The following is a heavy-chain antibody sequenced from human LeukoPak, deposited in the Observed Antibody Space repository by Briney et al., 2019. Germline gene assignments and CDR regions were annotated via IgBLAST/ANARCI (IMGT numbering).Heavy chain of an antibody. D-gene: IGHD6-19*01. Sequence: GGSLRLSCTASGFTVSSNYMSWVRQAPGKGLEWVSAISGSGGSTYYADSVKGRFTISRDNSKNTLYLQMNSLRAEDTAVYYCAKKRSGWYGYYGMDVWGQGTTVTVSS. V-gene: IGHV3-23*01. J-gene: IGHJ6*02. CDR2: ISGSGGST. CDR3: AKKRSGWYGYYGMDV. CDR1: GFTVSSNY.